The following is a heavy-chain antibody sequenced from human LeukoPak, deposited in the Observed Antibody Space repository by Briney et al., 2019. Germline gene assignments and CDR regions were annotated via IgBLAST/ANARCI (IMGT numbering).Heavy chain of an antibody. CDR1: GFTVSSNY. D-gene: IGHD3-10*02. CDR2: IYSGGST. V-gene: IGHV3-53*01. Sequence: GGSLRLSRAASGFTVSSNYMSWVRQAPGKGLEWVSVIYSGGSTYYADSVKGRFTISRDNSKNTLSLQMNSLRAEDTAVYYCAELGITMIGGVWGKGTTVTISS. J-gene: IGHJ6*04. CDR3: AELGITMIGGV.